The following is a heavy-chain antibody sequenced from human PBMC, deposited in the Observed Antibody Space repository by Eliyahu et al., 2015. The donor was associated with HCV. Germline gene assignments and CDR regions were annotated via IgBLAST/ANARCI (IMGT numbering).Heavy chain of an antibody. CDR1: GFXFTDFW. CDR3: TRYYYENYPMVHDN. CDR2: INQDESEK. V-gene: IGHV3-7*01. Sequence: EVQLVDSGGGLVQPGGSLRLSCAASGFXFTDFWMSWVRQAPGKGLEWVATINQDESEKRYMDSVRGRFTISRDNAKNSVSLQMNSLRVEDTAIYYCTRYYYENYPMVHDNWGQGTMVAVSS. J-gene: IGHJ3*01. D-gene: IGHD3-22*01.